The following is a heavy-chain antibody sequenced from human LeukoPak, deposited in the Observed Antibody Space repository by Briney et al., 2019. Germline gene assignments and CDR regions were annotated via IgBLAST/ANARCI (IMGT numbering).Heavy chain of an antibody. CDR2: IIPIFGTA. Sequence: SVKVSCKASGGTFSSYAISWVRQAPGQGLEWMGGIIPIFGTANYAQKFQGRVTITADESTSTAYMELSSLRSEDTAVYYCARGGSLAITYYYYMDVWGKGTTVTVPS. J-gene: IGHJ6*03. D-gene: IGHD3-22*01. CDR3: ARGGSLAITYYYYMDV. V-gene: IGHV1-69*13. CDR1: GGTFSSYA.